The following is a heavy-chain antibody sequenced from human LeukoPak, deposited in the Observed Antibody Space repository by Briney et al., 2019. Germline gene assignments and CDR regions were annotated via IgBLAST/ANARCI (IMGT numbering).Heavy chain of an antibody. CDR3: AKPRGEEWLVGLYDAFDI. CDR1: GFTFSDHY. V-gene: IGHV3-11*03. D-gene: IGHD6-19*01. Sequence: GGSLRLSCAASGFTFSDHYMSWLRQAAPGKGLEWISYISTTSDYTNYAASVKGRFTIPRDNAKNSLYLQMKSLRAEDTAVCYCAKPRGEEWLVGLYDAFDIWGQGTMVTVSS. J-gene: IGHJ3*02. CDR2: ISTTSDYT.